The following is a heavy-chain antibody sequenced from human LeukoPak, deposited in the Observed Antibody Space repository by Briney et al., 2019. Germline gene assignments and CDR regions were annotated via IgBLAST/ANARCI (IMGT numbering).Heavy chain of an antibody. CDR3: ARGPTNFDY. CDR2: INPKNGNT. Sequence: GASVKVSCKASGYTFTGYYMHWVRQAPGQGLEWMGWINPKNGNTNQAQILQGRVTMTTDTSTDTAYMELRSLRSDDTAMYYCARGPTNFDYWGQGTLVTVSS. D-gene: IGHD2-2*01. CDR1: GYTFTGYY. V-gene: IGHV1-18*04. J-gene: IGHJ4*02.